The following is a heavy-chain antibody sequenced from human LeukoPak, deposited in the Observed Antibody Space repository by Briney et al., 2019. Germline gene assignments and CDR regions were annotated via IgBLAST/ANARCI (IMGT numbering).Heavy chain of an antibody. V-gene: IGHV3-9*01. CDR2: VNRNSDTI. CDR3: AKDLAVGTTPRVYAFDV. CDR1: GFTFYDYA. Sequence: GGSLRLSCAASGFTFYDYAIHWVRQVPGKGLEWVGGVNRNSDTIAYGDSVKGRFTISRDNARNSLYLQMNSLRTEDTALYYCAKDLAVGTTPRVYAFDVWGQGTMVTVS. D-gene: IGHD1-26*01. J-gene: IGHJ3*01.